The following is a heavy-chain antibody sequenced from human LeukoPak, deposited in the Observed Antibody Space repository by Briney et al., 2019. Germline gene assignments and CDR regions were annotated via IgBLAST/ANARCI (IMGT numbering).Heavy chain of an antibody. J-gene: IGHJ3*02. D-gene: IGHD5-18*01. Sequence: GGSLRLSCAASGFTFDDYGMSWVRQAPGKGLEWVSGIYWNGGRTGYADSVKGRFTISRDNAKNSLYLQMNSLRAEDTALYHCARARSSYGYGDAFDIWGQGTMVTVSS. CDR2: IYWNGGRT. CDR1: GFTFDDYG. CDR3: ARARSSYGYGDAFDI. V-gene: IGHV3-20*01.